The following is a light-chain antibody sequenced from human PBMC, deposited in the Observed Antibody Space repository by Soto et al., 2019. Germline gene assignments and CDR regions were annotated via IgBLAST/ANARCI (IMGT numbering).Light chain of an antibody. J-gene: IGKJ3*01. Sequence: EIVLTQSPDTLSLSPGERATLSCRASQSVSSYLAWYQQKPGQAPRLLIYDASNRATGIPARFSGSGSVTDFTLPISSLELEDFAVYYCQQRSNWPPAGCTFSPGTKVDIK. CDR3: QQRSNWPPAGCT. CDR1: QSVSSY. V-gene: IGKV3-11*01. CDR2: DAS.